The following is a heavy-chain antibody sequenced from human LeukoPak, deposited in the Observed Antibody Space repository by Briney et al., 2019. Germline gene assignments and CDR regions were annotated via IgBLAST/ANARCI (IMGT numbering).Heavy chain of an antibody. Sequence: SETLSLTCTVSGGSISSYYWSWIRQPAGKGLEWIGRIYTSGSTNYNPSLKSRVTMSVDTSKNQFSLKLSSVTAADTAVYYCARGKRQLVYSHSDYWGQGTLVTVSS. CDR2: IYTSGST. D-gene: IGHD6-6*01. V-gene: IGHV4-4*07. J-gene: IGHJ4*02. CDR1: GGSISSYY. CDR3: ARGKRQLVYSHSDY.